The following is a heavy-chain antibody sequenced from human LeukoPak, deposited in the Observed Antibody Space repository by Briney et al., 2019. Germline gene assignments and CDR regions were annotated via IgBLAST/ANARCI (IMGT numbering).Heavy chain of an antibody. CDR2: ISGSGGST. CDR1: GFTFSSYA. CDR3: AKSFDWLPFFDY. Sequence: PGGSLRLSCAASGFTFSSYAMSWVRQAPGKGLEWVSAISGSGGSTYYANSVKGRFTISRDNSKNTLYLQMNSLRAEDTAVYYCAKSFDWLPFFDYWGQGTLVTVSS. J-gene: IGHJ4*02. V-gene: IGHV3-23*01. D-gene: IGHD3-9*01.